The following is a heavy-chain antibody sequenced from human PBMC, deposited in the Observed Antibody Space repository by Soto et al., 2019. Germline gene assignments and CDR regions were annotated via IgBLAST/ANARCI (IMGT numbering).Heavy chain of an antibody. CDR1: GGNFNSFV. V-gene: IGHV1-69*12. Sequence: QVQLVQSGAEVKKPGSSVRVSCKASGGNFNSFVITWVRQAPGQGLEWMGGILPVFGTTDYAQKFQDRVAITADESTSTAYMELSGLASEDTAIYFCAKGAWGDCNLDWGQGTLVTVSS. J-gene: IGHJ4*02. D-gene: IGHD2-21*02. CDR3: AKGAWGDCNLD. CDR2: ILPVFGTT.